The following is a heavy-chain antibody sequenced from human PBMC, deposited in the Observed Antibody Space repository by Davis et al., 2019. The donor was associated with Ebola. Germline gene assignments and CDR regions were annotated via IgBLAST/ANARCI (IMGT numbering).Heavy chain of an antibody. J-gene: IGHJ4*02. CDR3: ARHIDDFWSGYGFDY. V-gene: IGHV4-59*08. CDR2: IYYSGST. D-gene: IGHD3-3*01. Sequence: PSETLSPTCTVPGGSISSPYWSWDRQPPGKGPEWIGYIYYSGSTNYNPSLKSRVTISVDTSKNQFSLKLSSVTAADTAVYYCARHIDDFWSGYGFDYWGQGTLVTVS. CDR1: GGSISSPY.